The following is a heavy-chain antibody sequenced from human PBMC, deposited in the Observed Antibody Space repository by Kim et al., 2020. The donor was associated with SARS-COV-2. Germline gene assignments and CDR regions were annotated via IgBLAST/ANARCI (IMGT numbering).Heavy chain of an antibody. Sequence: GGSLRLSCAASGFTFSSYAMHWVRQAPGKGLEWVAVISYDGSNKYYADSVKGRFTISRDNSKNTLYLQMNSLRAEDTAVYYCAREAAGVDTAMVNLGYFDYWGQGTLVTVSS. D-gene: IGHD5-18*01. J-gene: IGHJ4*02. CDR3: AREAAGVDTAMVNLGYFDY. CDR1: GFTFSSYA. CDR2: ISYDGSNK. V-gene: IGHV3-30*04.